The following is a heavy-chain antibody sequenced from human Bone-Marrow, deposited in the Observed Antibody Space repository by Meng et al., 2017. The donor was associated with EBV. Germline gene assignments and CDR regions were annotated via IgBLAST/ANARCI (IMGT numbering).Heavy chain of an antibody. J-gene: IGHJ4*02. Sequence: HLQEPAPRLVKPSGTLPPTCTVSGGSVSSGSYYWSWIRQPPGKGLEWIGYIYYSGSTNYNPSLKSRVTISVDTSKNQFSLKLSSVTAADTAVYYCARRRLQFGYFDYWGQGTLVTVSS. V-gene: IGHV4-61*01. CDR2: IYYSGST. CDR1: GGSVSSGSYY. CDR3: ARRRLQFGYFDY. D-gene: IGHD5-24*01.